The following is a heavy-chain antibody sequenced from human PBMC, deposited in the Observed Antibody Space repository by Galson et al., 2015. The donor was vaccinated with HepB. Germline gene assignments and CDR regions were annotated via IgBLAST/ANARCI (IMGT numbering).Heavy chain of an antibody. J-gene: IGHJ5*02. Sequence: SLRLSCASSGFMFSTYGMHWVRQAPGKGLEWVAVIFYDGSNRYYADSVKGRFTISRDNSKNTLYLQMNSVRAEDTAVCYCAKSESVGEDVDVAFDPWGQGTLVIVSS. D-gene: IGHD3-10*01. CDR2: IFYDGSNR. CDR1: GFMFSTYG. CDR3: AKSESVGEDVDVAFDP. V-gene: IGHV3-33*06.